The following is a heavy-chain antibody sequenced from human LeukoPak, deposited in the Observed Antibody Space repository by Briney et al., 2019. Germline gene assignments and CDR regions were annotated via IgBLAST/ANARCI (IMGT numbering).Heavy chain of an antibody. CDR3: ARVDVFGVVSSDYYYNYMDV. J-gene: IGHJ6*03. CDR1: GGSISGYY. CDR2: IYTSGST. V-gene: IGHV4-4*07. Sequence: SETLSLTCSVSGGSISGYYWSWIRQPAGKGLEWIGRIYTSGSTNYNPSLKSRVTMSVDTSKNQFSLKLSYVTAADTAVYYCARVDVFGVVSSDYYYNYMDVWGKGTTVTVSS. D-gene: IGHD3-3*01.